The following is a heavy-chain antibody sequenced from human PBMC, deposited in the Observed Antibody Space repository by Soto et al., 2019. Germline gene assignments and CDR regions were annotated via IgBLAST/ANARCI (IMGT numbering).Heavy chain of an antibody. J-gene: IGHJ4*02. CDR3: ARGQYFSGGSCYVDL. V-gene: IGHV3-21*01. CDR2: ISSSGTYI. CDR1: GFTFSSYS. D-gene: IGHD2-15*01. Sequence: EVQLVESGGGLVKPGGSLRLSCAASGFTFSSYSMNWVRQAPGKGLEWVSVISSSGTYIYYADSVKGRFTISRDNADYSLNVQMNSLRAEDTAMYYCARGQYFSGGSCYVDLWGQGTLVTVSS.